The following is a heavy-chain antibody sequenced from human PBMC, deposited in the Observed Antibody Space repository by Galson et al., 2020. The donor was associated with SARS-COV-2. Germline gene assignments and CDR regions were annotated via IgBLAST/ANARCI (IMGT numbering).Heavy chain of an antibody. CDR3: ARINGTYSSFDY. D-gene: IGHD1-26*01. CDR2: IYFSGSA. CDR1: RGTNNRSVYY. J-gene: IGHJ4*02. V-gene: IGHV4-39*07. Sequence: SETLYLTCTASRGTNNRSVYYCGWLRQPPGKGLEWIGNIYFSGSAYYNPSLKSRVTMSVDTSKNQFSLKLRSVTAADTAVYYCARINGTYSSFDYWGQGTLVAVSS.